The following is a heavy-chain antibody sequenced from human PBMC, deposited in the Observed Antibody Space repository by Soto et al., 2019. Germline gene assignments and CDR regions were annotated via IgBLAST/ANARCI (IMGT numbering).Heavy chain of an antibody. CDR1: GYAFTTHY. CDR3: VRDFAYLPSALYYFDN. J-gene: IGHJ4*02. D-gene: IGHD2-2*01. CDR2: INPSGGGT. Sequence: XSVKVSDKASGYAFTTHYIHWVRQVPGQGLEWMGMINPSGGGTSSAQKFQGRVTLTRDTSTSTVYMELSSLRSEDAAVYYCVRDFAYLPSALYYFDNWGQGTLVTVTS. V-gene: IGHV1-46*01.